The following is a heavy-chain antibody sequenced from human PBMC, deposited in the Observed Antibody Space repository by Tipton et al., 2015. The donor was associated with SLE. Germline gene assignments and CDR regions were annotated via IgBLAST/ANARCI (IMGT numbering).Heavy chain of an antibody. CDR1: GGSFSGYY. D-gene: IGHD1-26*01. CDR3: ARSSGGYFDAFDI. V-gene: IGHV4-34*01. CDR2: INHSGST. Sequence: TLSLTCAVYGGSFSGYYWSWIRQPPGKGLEWIGEINHSGSTNYNPSLKSRVTISVDTSKNQFSLKLSSVTAADTAVYYCARSSGGYFDAFDIWGQGTMVTVSS. J-gene: IGHJ3*02.